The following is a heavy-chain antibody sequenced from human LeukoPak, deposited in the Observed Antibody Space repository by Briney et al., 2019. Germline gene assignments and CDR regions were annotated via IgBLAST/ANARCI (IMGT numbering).Heavy chain of an antibody. CDR2: IWYDGSNK. V-gene: IGHV3-33*01. CDR1: GLTCNSYS. D-gene: IGHD7-27*01. CDR3: ARGSTGDYYYYYYMDV. J-gene: IGHJ6*03. Sequence: PGGSLTLSCAAAGLTCNSYSMHSVGQAPGKELEWVAVIWYDGSNKYYADSVKGRFTISRDNSNNTLYLQMNSLSAEDTAVYYCARGSTGDYYYYYYMDVWGKGTTVTVSS.